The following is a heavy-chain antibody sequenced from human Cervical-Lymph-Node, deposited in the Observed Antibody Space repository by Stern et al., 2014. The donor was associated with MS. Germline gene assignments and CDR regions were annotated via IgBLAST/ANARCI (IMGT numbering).Heavy chain of an antibody. Sequence: QVTLKESGPTLVKPTQTLTLTCTFSGFSLDTPGVGVGWIRQAPGKALEWLALIYWDDDRRYSPSLKSRVTLTKDTSKNQVVFRMTNMDPVDTATYHCAEVSVEVGGQFEYWGQGTLVTVSS. CDR3: AEVSVEVGGQFEY. CDR2: IYWDDDR. V-gene: IGHV2-5*02. CDR1: GFSLDTPGVG. D-gene: IGHD6-19*01. J-gene: IGHJ4*02.